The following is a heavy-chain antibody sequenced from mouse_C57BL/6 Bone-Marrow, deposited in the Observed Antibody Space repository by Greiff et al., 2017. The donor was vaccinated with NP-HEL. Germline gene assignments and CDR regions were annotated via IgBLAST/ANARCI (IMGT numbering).Heavy chain of an antibody. CDR1: GYTFTSYW. J-gene: IGHJ3*01. V-gene: IGHV1-69*01. D-gene: IGHD3-2*02. CDR3: ARSAAQATRFAY. Sequence: QVQLQQPGAELVMPGASVKLSCKASGYTFTSYWMHWVKQRPGQGLEWLGEIDPSDSYTNSTPKFKGQSTLTVAHSPSTAYMPISSLTSEDSAVYYCARSAAQATRFAYWGQGTLVTVSA. CDR2: IDPSDSYT.